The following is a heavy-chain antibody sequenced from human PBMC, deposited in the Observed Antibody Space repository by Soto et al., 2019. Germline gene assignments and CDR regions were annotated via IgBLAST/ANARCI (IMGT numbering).Heavy chain of an antibody. CDR2: IYHSGRT. D-gene: IGHD6-13*01. CDR3: ARAAMGGSSWPFDY. CDR1: GGSISSSNW. Sequence: QVQLQESGPGLVKPSGTLSLTCAVSGGSISSSNWWSWVRQPPGKGLEWIGEIYHSGRTNYNPSLKSRGTISVDKTKNQYSLKLSSATAADTAVYYCARAAMGGSSWPFDYWGQGTLVTVSS. V-gene: IGHV4-4*02. J-gene: IGHJ4*02.